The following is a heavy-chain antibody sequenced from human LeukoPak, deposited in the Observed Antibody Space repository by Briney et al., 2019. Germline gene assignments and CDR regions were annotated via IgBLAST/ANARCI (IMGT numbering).Heavy chain of an antibody. CDR3: AKELQGGYFVPNDY. J-gene: IGHJ4*02. CDR1: GFTFSSYW. CDR2: IKQDGSEK. D-gene: IGHD3-22*01. Sequence: GGSLRLSCAASGFTFSSYWMSWVRQAPGEGLEWVANIKQDGSEKYYVDSVKGRFTISRDNSKNTLYLQMNSLRAEDTAVYYCAKELQGGYFVPNDYWGQGTLVTVSS. V-gene: IGHV3-7*03.